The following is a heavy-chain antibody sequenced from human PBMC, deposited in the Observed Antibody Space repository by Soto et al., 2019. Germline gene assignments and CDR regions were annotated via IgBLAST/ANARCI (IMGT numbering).Heavy chain of an antibody. D-gene: IGHD2-2*01. CDR1: GFTFSDHY. J-gene: IGHJ6*03. V-gene: IGHV3-72*01. CDR3: ATPTQNIVVVPAAMHYYYYMDV. Sequence: PGGSLRLSCAASGFTFSDHYMDWVRQAPGKGLEWVGRTRNKANSYTTEYAASVKGRFTISRDDSKNSLYLQMNSLRAEDTAVYYCATPTQNIVVVPAAMHYYYYMDVWGKGTTVTVSS. CDR2: TRNKANSYTT.